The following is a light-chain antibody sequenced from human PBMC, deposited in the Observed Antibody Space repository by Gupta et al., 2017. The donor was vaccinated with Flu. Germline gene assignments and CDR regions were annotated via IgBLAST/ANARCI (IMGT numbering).Light chain of an antibody. V-gene: IGKV1-39*01. CDR3: QQSSSFPLT. Sequence: GDSVTITCRARQSIQGLLNWDQHRSGKAPQLLIYAASTLQSGVPSRFSGSGSGTDFTLTISPLEAEDSATYFCQQSSSFPLTFGQGTRVEIK. CDR2: AAS. J-gene: IGKJ1*01. CDR1: QSIQGL.